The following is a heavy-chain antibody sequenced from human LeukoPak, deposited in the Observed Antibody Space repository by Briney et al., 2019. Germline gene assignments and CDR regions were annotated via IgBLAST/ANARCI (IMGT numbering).Heavy chain of an antibody. J-gene: IGHJ3*02. D-gene: IGHD2-2*01. V-gene: IGHV1-46*01. Sequence: ASVKVSCKASGYTFTGYYMHWVRQAPGQGLGWMGIINPSGGSTSYAQKFQGRVTMTRDTSTTTVYMELSSLRSEDTAVYYCARGGPAGDFIVVAPTNNAFDIWGQGTMVTVSS. CDR2: INPSGGST. CDR3: ARGGPAGDFIVVAPTNNAFDI. CDR1: GYTFTGYY.